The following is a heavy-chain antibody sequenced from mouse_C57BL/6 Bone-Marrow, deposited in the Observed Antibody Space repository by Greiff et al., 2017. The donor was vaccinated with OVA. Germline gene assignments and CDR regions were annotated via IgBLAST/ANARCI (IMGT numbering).Heavy chain of an antibody. D-gene: IGHD2-10*01. CDR2: IDPSDSYT. CDR3: AREGLLLDY. V-gene: IGHV1-50*01. Sequence: VQLQQPGAELVKPGASVKLSCKASGCTFTSYWMQWVKQRPGQGLEWIGEIDPSDSYTNYNQKFKGKATLTVDTSSSTAYMQLSSLTSEDSAVYYCAREGLLLDYWGQGTTLTVSS. CDR1: GCTFTSYW. J-gene: IGHJ2*01.